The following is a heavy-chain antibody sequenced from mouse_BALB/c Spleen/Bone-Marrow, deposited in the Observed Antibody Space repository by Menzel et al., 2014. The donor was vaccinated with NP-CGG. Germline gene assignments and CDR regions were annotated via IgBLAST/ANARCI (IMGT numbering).Heavy chain of an antibody. CDR2: IWAGGST. Sequence: QVQLQQSGPGLVAPSQSLSITCTVSGFSLTSYGVHWVRQPPGKGLEWLGVIWAGGSTNYNSALMSRLSISKDNSKGQVFLKMNSLQTDDTARYYCARAAYRYDVTWSAYWGQGTLVTVSA. J-gene: IGHJ3*01. D-gene: IGHD2-14*01. V-gene: IGHV2-9*02. CDR1: GFSLTSYG. CDR3: ARAAYRYDVTWSAY.